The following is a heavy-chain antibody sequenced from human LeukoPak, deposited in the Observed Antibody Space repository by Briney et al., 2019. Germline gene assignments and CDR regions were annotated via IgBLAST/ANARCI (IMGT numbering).Heavy chain of an antibody. CDR2: ISAYNGNT. Sequence: ASVKVSFKASGYKFTSYGISWVRQAPGQGLEWMGWISAYNGNTNYAQKLQGRVTMTTDTSTSTAYMELSSLRSEDTAVYYCARWVVGASEPYYFDYWGQGTLVTVSS. CDR1: GYKFTSYG. CDR3: ARWVVGASEPYYFDY. J-gene: IGHJ4*02. V-gene: IGHV1-18*01. D-gene: IGHD2-15*01.